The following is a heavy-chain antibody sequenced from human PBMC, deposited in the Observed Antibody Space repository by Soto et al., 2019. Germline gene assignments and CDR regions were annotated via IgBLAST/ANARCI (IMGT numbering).Heavy chain of an antibody. CDR2: INTDGSSR. CDR1: GCTVSGNY. CDR3: ARDSYDSSGYYYGIDS. V-gene: IGHV3-74*01. J-gene: IGHJ4*02. D-gene: IGHD3-22*01. Sequence: PGGSLRLSCAAAGCTVSGNYMSWVRQAPGKGLLWVARINTDGSSRSYAESVKGRFTVSRDNAKNTLYLQMDSLRAEDTAVYYCARDSYDSSGYYYGIDSWGQGTLVTVSS.